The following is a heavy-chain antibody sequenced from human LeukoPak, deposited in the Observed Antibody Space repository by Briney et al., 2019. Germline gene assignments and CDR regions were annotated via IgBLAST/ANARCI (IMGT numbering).Heavy chain of an antibody. Sequence: GGSLRLSCAASGFTFSSYGMPWVRQAPGKGLEWVAVISYDGSNKYYADSVKGRFTISRDNSKNTLYLQMNSLRAEDTAVYYCAKARWDDSSGYYDYWGQGTLVTVSS. J-gene: IGHJ4*02. CDR2: ISYDGSNK. D-gene: IGHD3-22*01. V-gene: IGHV3-30*18. CDR1: GFTFSSYG. CDR3: AKARWDDSSGYYDY.